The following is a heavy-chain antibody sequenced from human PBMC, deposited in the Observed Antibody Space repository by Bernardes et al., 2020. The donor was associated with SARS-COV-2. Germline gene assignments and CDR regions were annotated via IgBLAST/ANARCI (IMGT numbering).Heavy chain of an antibody. V-gene: IGHV3-30*03. Sequence: GGSLRLSCAASGFKFSSFDMYWVCQAPGKGLELVAAISYGGNNHSYADSAKGRFTISSDNSMNTVFLQISGLSPEDTAIFYCFYSTGWSGSSYYALDIWGQGTTFPVS. D-gene: IGHD4-4*01. CDR1: GFKFSSFD. J-gene: IGHJ6*02. CDR3: FYSTGWSGSSYYALDI. CDR2: ISYGGNNH.